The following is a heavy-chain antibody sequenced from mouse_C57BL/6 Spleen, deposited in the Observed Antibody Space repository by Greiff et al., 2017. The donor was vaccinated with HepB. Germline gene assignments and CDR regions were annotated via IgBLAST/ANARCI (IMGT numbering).Heavy chain of an antibody. J-gene: IGHJ1*03. V-gene: IGHV5-15*01. Sequence: EVQLQESGGGLVQPGGSLKLPCAASGFTFSDYGMAWVRQAPRKGPEWVAFISNLAYSIYYADTVTGRFTISRENAKNTLYLEMSSLRSEDTAMYYCARAGTVVASPHWYFGVWGKGTTVTVSS. CDR3: ARAGTVVASPHWYFGV. CDR1: GFTFSDYG. D-gene: IGHD1-1*01. CDR2: ISNLAYSI.